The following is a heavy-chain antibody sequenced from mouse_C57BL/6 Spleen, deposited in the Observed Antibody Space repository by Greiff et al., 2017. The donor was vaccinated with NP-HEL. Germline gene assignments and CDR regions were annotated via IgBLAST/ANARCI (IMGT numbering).Heavy chain of an antibody. D-gene: IGHD3-2*02. CDR2: IWWDDDK. CDR3: ARIGMELRRGYYYAMDY. J-gene: IGHJ4*01. V-gene: IGHV8-8*01. Sequence: QVTLKECGPGILQPSQTLSLTCSFSGFSLSTFGMGVGWIRQPSGKGLEWLAHIWWDDDKYYNPALKSRLTISKDTSKNQVFLKIANVDTADTATYYCARIGMELRRGYYYAMDYWGQGTSVTVSS. CDR1: GFSLSTFGMG.